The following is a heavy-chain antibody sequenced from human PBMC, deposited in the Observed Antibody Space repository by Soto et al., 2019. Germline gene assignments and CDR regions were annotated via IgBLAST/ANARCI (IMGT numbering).Heavy chain of an antibody. J-gene: IGHJ6*02. Sequence: EVQLVESGGGLVKPGGSLRLSCAASGFTFSSYSMNWVRQAPGKGLEGVSSISSSSSYIYYADSVKGRFTISRDNAKNSLYLQMNSLRAEDTAVYYCARVVVVPAANYGMDVWGQGTTVTVSS. CDR1: GFTFSSYS. D-gene: IGHD2-2*01. V-gene: IGHV3-21*01. CDR2: ISSSSSYI. CDR3: ARVVVVPAANYGMDV.